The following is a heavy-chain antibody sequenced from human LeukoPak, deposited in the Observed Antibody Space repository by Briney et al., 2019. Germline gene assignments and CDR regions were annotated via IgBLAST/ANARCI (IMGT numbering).Heavy chain of an antibody. CDR2: ISSGGSTI. Sequence: GGSLRPSCAASGFIFSDYYMSWIRQAPGKGLEWVSYISSGGSTIYYADSVKGRFTISRDNAKNSLYLQMNSLRAEDTAVYYCARADDYVWGSYEDYWGQGTLVTVSS. V-gene: IGHV3-11*04. CDR1: GFIFSDYY. D-gene: IGHD3-16*01. J-gene: IGHJ4*02. CDR3: ARADDYVWGSYEDY.